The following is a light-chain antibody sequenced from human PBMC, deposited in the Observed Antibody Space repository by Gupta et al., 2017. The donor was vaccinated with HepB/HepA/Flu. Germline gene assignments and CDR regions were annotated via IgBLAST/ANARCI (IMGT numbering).Light chain of an antibody. Sequence: QAALTQPASVPGSPGQSTTISCTGTRSDIGSFDHVSWYQHHPGKVPKVIIYSVSRRPSEVSDRFSGSKSANTASLTISGLQAEDEADYYSCSYTRGTTLIIFGGGTRLTV. CDR1: RSDIGSFDH. V-gene: IGLV2-14*03. CDR3: CSYTRGTTLII. CDR2: SVS. J-gene: IGLJ2*01.